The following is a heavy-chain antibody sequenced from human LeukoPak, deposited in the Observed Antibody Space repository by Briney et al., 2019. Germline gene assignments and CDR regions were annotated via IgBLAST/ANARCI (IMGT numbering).Heavy chain of an antibody. D-gene: IGHD6-19*01. Sequence: GGSLRLSCAASGFTFSSYAMSWVSQAPGKGLEWVANIKQDGSEKYYVDSVKGRFTISRDNAKNSLYLQMNSLRAKDTAVYYCARDQWPFDYWGQGTLVTVSS. CDR2: IKQDGSEK. CDR3: ARDQWPFDY. CDR1: GFTFSSYA. V-gene: IGHV3-7*01. J-gene: IGHJ4*02.